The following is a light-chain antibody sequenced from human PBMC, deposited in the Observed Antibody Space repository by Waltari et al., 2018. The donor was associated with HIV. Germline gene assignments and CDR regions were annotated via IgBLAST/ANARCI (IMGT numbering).Light chain of an antibody. Sequence: ELVLTQSPGTLSLSPGERPPLSSRATQSISSSYLDWYQQKPGQAARLLIYGASRRATGIPDRFSGSGSGTDFTLTISRLEPEDFAMYYCQQYGSSPPWTFGQGTKVEIK. V-gene: IGKV3-20*01. CDR3: QQYGSSPPWT. J-gene: IGKJ1*01. CDR2: GAS. CDR1: QSISSSY.